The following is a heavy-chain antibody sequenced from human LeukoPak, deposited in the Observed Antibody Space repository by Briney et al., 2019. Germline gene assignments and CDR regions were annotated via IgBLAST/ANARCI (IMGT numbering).Heavy chain of an antibody. J-gene: IGHJ4*02. CDR3: APLGSTVDY. Sequence: HPGGSLRLSCAASGFTFSTYAMSWVRQAPGKGLEWVSAISGSGGNTYYADSVKGRFTISRDSSKNTLYLQMNSLRAEDTAVYYCAPLGSTVDYWGQGTLVTVSS. CDR1: GFTFSTYA. CDR2: ISGSGGNT. V-gene: IGHV3-23*01.